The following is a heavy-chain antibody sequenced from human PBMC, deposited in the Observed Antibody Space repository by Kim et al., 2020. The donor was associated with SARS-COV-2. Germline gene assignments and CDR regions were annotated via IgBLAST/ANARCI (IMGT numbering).Heavy chain of an antibody. CDR2: INADGTKT. Sequence: GGSLRLSCAASGFIFSNYWMHWVRQTPGKGLVWVSRINADGTKTNYADSGKGRFTISRDNAKNTLYLQMNSLRDEDTAVYYCTRGYTYRDYWGQGTLVTVSS. CDR3: TRGYTYRDY. CDR1: GFIFSNYW. V-gene: IGHV3-74*01. J-gene: IGHJ4*02. D-gene: IGHD5-18*01.